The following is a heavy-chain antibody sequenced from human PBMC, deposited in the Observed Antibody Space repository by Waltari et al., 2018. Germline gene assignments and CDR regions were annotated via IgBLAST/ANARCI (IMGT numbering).Heavy chain of an antibody. CDR1: GFTFSNYW. V-gene: IGHV3-74*01. J-gene: IGHJ4*02. D-gene: IGHD3-22*01. Sequence: EVQLVESGGGLVQPGGSLRLSCAASGFTFSNYWMHWVRQAPGKGLVGGSRIDSDGTSTSYADSVKGRFTISRDNAKNTLFLQMNSLRGEDTAVYYCARDQGGARGFMDSWGQGTLVTVSS. CDR2: IDSDGTST. CDR3: ARDQGGARGFMDS.